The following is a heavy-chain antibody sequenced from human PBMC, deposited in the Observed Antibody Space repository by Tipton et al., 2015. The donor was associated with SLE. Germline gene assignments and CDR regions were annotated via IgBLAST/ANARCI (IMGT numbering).Heavy chain of an antibody. D-gene: IGHD6-19*01. CDR2: IKSKTDGGTT. J-gene: IGHJ4*02. CDR1: GFTVSSNY. Sequence: SLRLSCAASGFTVSSNYMSWVRQAPGKGLEWVGRIKSKTDGGTTDYAAPVKGRFTISRDDSKNTLYLQMNSLKTEDTAVYYCTTEAGYSSGWYEVDYWGQGTLVTVSS. CDR3: TTEAGYSSGWYEVDY. V-gene: IGHV3-15*01.